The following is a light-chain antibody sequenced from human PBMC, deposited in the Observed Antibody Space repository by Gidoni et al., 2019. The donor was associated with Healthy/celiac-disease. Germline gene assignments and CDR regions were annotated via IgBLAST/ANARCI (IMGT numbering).Light chain of an antibody. CDR2: AAS. Sequence: DIQLTQSPSFLSASVGYRVTITCRASQGISSYLAWYQQTPGKAPKLLIYAASTLQSGVPSRFSGSGSGTEFTLTISSLQPEDFATYYCQQLNSYPRFGQGTKLEIK. CDR3: QQLNSYPR. J-gene: IGKJ2*01. CDR1: QGISSY. V-gene: IGKV1-9*01.